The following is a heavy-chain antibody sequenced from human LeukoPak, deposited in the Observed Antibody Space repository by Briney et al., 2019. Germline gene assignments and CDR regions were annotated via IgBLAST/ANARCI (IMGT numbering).Heavy chain of an antibody. CDR1: GGSISSSSYY. CDR2: IYYSGST. CDR3: ARLGYPYYYYMDV. J-gene: IGHJ6*03. V-gene: IGHV4-39*01. Sequence: SETLSLTCTVSGGSISSSSYYWGWIRQPPGKGLEWIGSIYYSGSTYYNPSLKSRVTISVDASKNQLSLKLSSVTAADTAVYYCARLGYPYYYYMDVWGKGTTVTVSS. D-gene: IGHD3-16*02.